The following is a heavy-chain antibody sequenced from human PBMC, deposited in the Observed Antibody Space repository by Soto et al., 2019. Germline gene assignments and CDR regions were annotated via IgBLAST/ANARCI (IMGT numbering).Heavy chain of an antibody. V-gene: IGHV1-69*13. CDR2: IIPIFGTA. Sequence: SVKVSCKASGGTFSSYAISWVRQAPGQGLEWMGGIIPIFGTANYAQKFQGRVTITADESTSTAYMELSSLRSEDTAVYYCATRRYYDFWSGYSATNYYYYYGMDVWGQGTTVTVSS. CDR3: ATRRYYDFWSGYSATNYYYYYGMDV. J-gene: IGHJ6*02. CDR1: GGTFSSYA. D-gene: IGHD3-3*01.